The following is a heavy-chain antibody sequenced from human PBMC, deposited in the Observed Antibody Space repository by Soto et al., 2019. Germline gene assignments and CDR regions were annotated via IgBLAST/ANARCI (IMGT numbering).Heavy chain of an antibody. CDR3: AREDSIIIPAVSDF. V-gene: IGHV3-21*01. Sequence: PGGSLRLSCTVSGFAFNNYGINWVRQAPGKGLEWVSSISKSDYTYYSDSVKGRFAISRDNAKSSVSLQMNTLRVEDTAVYYCAREDSIIIPAVSDFWGQGTLVTVPS. D-gene: IGHD2-2*01. CDR2: ISKSDYT. CDR1: GFAFNNYG. J-gene: IGHJ4*02.